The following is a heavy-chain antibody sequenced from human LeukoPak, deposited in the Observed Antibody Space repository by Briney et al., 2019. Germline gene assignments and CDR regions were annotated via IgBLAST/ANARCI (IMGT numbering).Heavy chain of an antibody. Sequence: GASVKVSCKVSGYTLTQLSRHWVRQAPGKGLEWMGGFDPEDGETSYAQKFQVRVTMTEDTSTDTAYMELSSLRSEDTAVYYCATEGSSYSSSWECYFDYWGQGTLVTVSS. D-gene: IGHD6-13*01. CDR1: GYTLTQLS. CDR2: FDPEDGET. V-gene: IGHV1-24*01. J-gene: IGHJ4*02. CDR3: ATEGSSYSSSWECYFDY.